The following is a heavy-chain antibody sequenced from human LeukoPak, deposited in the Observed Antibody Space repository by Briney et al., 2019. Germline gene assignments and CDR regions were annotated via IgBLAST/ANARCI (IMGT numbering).Heavy chain of an antibody. CDR2: IYSSGST. J-gene: IGHJ6*03. CDR1: GDSISGYY. Sequence: SETLSLTCTVSGDSISGYYWSWIRQPPGKGLEWIGYIYSSGSTNYNPSLKSRVTMSVDTSKNQFSLKVSSVTAADTAVYYCARVFDSGSQAYFYYMDVWGKGTTVTIFS. CDR3: ARVFDSGSQAYFYYMDV. D-gene: IGHD3-10*01. V-gene: IGHV4-59*01.